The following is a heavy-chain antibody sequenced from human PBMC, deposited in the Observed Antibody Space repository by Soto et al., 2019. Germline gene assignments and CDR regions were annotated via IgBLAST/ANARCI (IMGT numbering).Heavy chain of an antibody. J-gene: IGHJ4*02. CDR2: ISAYNGNT. D-gene: IGHD2-2*01. Sequence: QVQLVQSGAEVKKPGASVKVSCKASGYTFTSYGISWVRQAPGQGLEWMGWISAYNGNTNYAQKLQGRVTMTTDTATSTAYMELRSLRSDDTAVYYCARNGVVVPAAIEEGAFDYWGQGTLVTVSS. V-gene: IGHV1-18*01. CDR1: GYTFTSYG. CDR3: ARNGVVVPAAIEEGAFDY.